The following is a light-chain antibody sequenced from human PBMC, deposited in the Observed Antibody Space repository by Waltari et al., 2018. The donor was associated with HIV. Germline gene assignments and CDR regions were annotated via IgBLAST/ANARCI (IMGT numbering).Light chain of an antibody. Sequence: QSALTQPASVSGSPGQSITISCNGTSSDIGAYDYVSWYQQYPGKAPSLLIYDVIVRSSGISDRFSGAKSAYTASASLTISKLQAEDEAHYYCVSYATNNIPLFGGGTKLTVL. CDR1: SSDIGAYDY. J-gene: IGLJ3*02. CDR2: DVI. CDR3: VSYATNNIPL. V-gene: IGLV2-14*03.